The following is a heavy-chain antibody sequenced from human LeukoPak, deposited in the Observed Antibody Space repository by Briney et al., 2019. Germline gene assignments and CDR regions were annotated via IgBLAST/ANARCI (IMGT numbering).Heavy chain of an antibody. CDR1: GFTFSSYD. CDR2: IGTAGDT. J-gene: IGHJ2*01. Sequence: GGSLRLSCAASGFTFSSYDMHWVRQATGKGLEWVSAIGTAGDTYYPGSVKGRFTISRENAKNSLYLQMNSLRAGDTAVYYCARAGLGSIAAAAYWYFDLWGRGTLVTVSS. D-gene: IGHD6-13*01. CDR3: ARAGLGSIAAAAYWYFDL. V-gene: IGHV3-13*01.